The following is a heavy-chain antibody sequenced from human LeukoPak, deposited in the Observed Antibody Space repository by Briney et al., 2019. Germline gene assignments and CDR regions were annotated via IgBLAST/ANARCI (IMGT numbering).Heavy chain of an antibody. V-gene: IGHV4-59*12. Sequence: SETLSLTCTVSGGSISSYYWSWIRQPPGKGLEWIGYIYYSGSTYYNPSLKSRVTISVDTSKNQFSLKLSSVTAADTAVYYCAWARYYYDSSGRNEAFDIWGQGTMVTVSS. CDR1: GGSISSYY. CDR3: AWARYYYDSSGRNEAFDI. D-gene: IGHD3-22*01. CDR2: IYYSGST. J-gene: IGHJ3*02.